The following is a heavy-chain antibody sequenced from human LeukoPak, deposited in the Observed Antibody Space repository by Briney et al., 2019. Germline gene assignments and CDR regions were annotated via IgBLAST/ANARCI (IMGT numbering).Heavy chain of an antibody. J-gene: IGHJ6*02. Sequence: RPGGSLRLSCAASGFTFSSYAMSWVRQAPGEGLVWVSHINGDGTSTGYADSVRGRFTISRDNAKNTLYLQMNSLRAEDTAVYYCGRGGVVASMDVWGQGSTVTVSS. D-gene: IGHD2-15*01. CDR3: GRGGVVASMDV. V-gene: IGHV3-74*01. CDR1: GFTFSSYA. CDR2: INGDGTST.